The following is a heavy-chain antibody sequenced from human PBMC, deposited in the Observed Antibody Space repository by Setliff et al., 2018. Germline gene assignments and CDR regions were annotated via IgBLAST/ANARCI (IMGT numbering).Heavy chain of an antibody. CDR3: ARYDSSGYHYYYGMDV. J-gene: IGHJ6*02. D-gene: IGHD3-22*01. V-gene: IGHV5-51*01. CDR1: GYTFTSYA. Sequence: KVSCKASGYTFTSYAMHWVRQMPGKGLEWMGIIYPGDSDTRYSPSFQGQVTISADKSISTAYLQWSSLKASDTAMYYCARYDSSGYHYYYGMDVWGQGTTVTVSS. CDR2: IYPGDSDT.